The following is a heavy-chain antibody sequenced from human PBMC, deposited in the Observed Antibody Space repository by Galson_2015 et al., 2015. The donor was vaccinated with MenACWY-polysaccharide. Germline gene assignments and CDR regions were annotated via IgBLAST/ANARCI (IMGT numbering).Heavy chain of an antibody. CDR2: IIPFASME. Sequence: SVKVSCKASGGSLSSYSIGWVRQVPGQGLEWMGRIIPFASMENYAQKFQGRVTISADTSANPVYMQLTSLRSDDTAVYFCARVDCSGGHCYFAYWGQGTLVTVSS. V-gene: IGHV1-69*02. CDR3: ARVDCSGGHCYFAY. D-gene: IGHD2-15*01. J-gene: IGHJ4*02. CDR1: GGSLSSYS.